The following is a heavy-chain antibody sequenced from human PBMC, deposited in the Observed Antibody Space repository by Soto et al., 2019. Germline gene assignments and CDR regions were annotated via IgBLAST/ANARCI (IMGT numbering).Heavy chain of an antibody. CDR1: GGSFRRYV. Sequence: QVQLVQSGAEVKKPGSSVKVSCEASGGSFRRYVISWVRQAPGQGLEWMGGIIPLFGSTNYAQKFQGRVTITADESTSTAYMELSSLRSEDTAVYYCGKGGVTDYGHYFHFDYWGQGTLVTVSS. CDR3: GKGGVTDYGHYFHFDY. D-gene: IGHD4-17*01. J-gene: IGHJ4*02. CDR2: IIPLFGST. V-gene: IGHV1-69*01.